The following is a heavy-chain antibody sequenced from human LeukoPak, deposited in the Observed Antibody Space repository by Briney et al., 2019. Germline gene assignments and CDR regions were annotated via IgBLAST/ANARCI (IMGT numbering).Heavy chain of an antibody. CDR1: GFTVSNSW. J-gene: IGHJ6*04. Sequence: GGSLRLSCAASGFTVSNSWMFWVRQAPGKGLMYVSEINNDGHRIRYVDSVKGRFTISRDNAKNSLYLQMNSLRAEDTAVYYCARVGVVPAARSYYYYYGMDVWGKGTTVTVSP. D-gene: IGHD2-2*01. CDR2: INNDGHRI. V-gene: IGHV3-74*01. CDR3: ARVGVVPAARSYYYYYGMDV.